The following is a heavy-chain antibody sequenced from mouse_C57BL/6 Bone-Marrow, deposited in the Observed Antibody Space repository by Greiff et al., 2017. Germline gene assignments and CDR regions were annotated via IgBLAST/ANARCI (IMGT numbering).Heavy chain of an antibody. CDR3: ARDGYYYFDY. Sequence: QVQLKQSGAELARPGASVKLSCKASGYTFTDYYINWVKQRPGQGLEWIARIYPGSGNTYYNEKFKGKATLTAAKSSSTAYMQLSSLTSEDSAVYFCARDGYYYFDYWGQGTTLTVSS. CDR2: IYPGSGNT. D-gene: IGHD2-3*01. CDR1: GYTFTDYY. J-gene: IGHJ2*01. V-gene: IGHV1-76*01.